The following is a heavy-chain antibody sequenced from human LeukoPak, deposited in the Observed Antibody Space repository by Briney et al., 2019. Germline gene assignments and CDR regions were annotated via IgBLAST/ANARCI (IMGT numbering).Heavy chain of an antibody. V-gene: IGHV4-39*01. CDR3: ARGVVVAAAASCPGYYFDY. J-gene: IGHJ4*02. Sequence: KSSETLSLTCTVSGGSVSSSGYYWGWIRQPPGKGLEWIGTIHYNGGTYYNPSLKGRVTISIDTSKNRFSLQLSSVAAADTAVYYCARGVVVAAAASCPGYYFDYWGQGTLVTVSS. D-gene: IGHD6-13*01. CDR2: IHYNGGT. CDR1: GGSVSSSGYY.